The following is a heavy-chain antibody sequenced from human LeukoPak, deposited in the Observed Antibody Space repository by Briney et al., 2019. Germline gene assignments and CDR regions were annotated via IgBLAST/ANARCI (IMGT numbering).Heavy chain of an antibody. V-gene: IGHV1-3*01. J-gene: IGHJ4*02. Sequence: GASVKVSCKASGYTFTSYAMHWVRQAPGQGLEWMGWINAGNGNTKYSQKFQGRVTITRDTSASTAYMELSSLRSEDTAVYYCARTDGDQYYFDYWGQGTLVTVSS. CDR3: ARTDGDQYYFDY. D-gene: IGHD4-17*01. CDR2: INAGNGNT. CDR1: GYTFTSYA.